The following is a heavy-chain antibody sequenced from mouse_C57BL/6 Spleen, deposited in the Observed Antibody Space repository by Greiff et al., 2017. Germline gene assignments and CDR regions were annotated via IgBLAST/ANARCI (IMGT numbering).Heavy chain of an antibody. J-gene: IGHJ2*01. CDR1: GYTFTSYW. Sequence: QVQLQQPGAELVKPGASVKLSCKASGYTFTSYWMPWVKQRPGQGLEWIGMIHPNSGSTNYNEKFKSKDTLTVDKSSSTAYMQLSSLTSEDSAVYYCARRTTVVAHFDYWGQGTTLTVSS. D-gene: IGHD1-1*01. V-gene: IGHV1-64*01. CDR2: IHPNSGST. CDR3: ARRTTVVAHFDY.